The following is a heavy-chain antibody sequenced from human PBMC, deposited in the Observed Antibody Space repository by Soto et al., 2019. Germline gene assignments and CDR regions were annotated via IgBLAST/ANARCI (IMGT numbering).Heavy chain of an antibody. Sequence: PTLVNPTETLTLTCTDSGFSLSNGKVGVSWIRQPPGKALEWLAHIFSNDEKSYRTSLKSRLTISEDTSKSQVVLTMTNVDPVDTATYYFARILFGRSVAGGYFYMDVWGKGTTVTVSS. D-gene: IGHD6-19*01. J-gene: IGHJ6*03. CDR1: GFSLSNGKVG. CDR3: ARILFGRSVAGGYFYMDV. V-gene: IGHV2-26*01. CDR2: IFSNDEK.